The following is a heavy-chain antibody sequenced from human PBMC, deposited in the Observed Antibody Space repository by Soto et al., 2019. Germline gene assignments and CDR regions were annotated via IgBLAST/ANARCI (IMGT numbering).Heavy chain of an antibody. CDR3: ARQIGDDPFDI. D-gene: IGHD3-3*01. V-gene: IGHV4-59*01. CDR1: GGSISTYY. CDR2: IYRTGST. J-gene: IGHJ3*02. Sequence: PSETLSLTCTVSGGSISTYYWNWIRQSPGKGLEWIGYIYRTGSTHYNPSLNSRAAISLDSSRDRFSLQLKAVTAADTAVYFCARQIGDDPFDIWGRGTMVTVSS.